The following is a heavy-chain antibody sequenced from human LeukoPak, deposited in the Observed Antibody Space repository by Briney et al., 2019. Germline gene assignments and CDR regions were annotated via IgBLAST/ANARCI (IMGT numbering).Heavy chain of an antibody. CDR2: ISAYNGNT. Sequence: GASVKVSCEASGYTFTSYGISWVRQAPGQGLEWMGWISAYNGNTNYAQKLQGRVTMTTDTSTSTAYMELRSLRSDDTAVYYCARDRYDILTGYSPPDAFDIWGQGTMVTVSS. J-gene: IGHJ3*02. V-gene: IGHV1-18*01. CDR3: ARDRYDILTGYSPPDAFDI. CDR1: GYTFTSYG. D-gene: IGHD3-9*01.